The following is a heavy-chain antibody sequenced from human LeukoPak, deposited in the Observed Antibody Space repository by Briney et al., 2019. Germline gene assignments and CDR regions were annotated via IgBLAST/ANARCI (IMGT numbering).Heavy chain of an antibody. D-gene: IGHD2-21*02. V-gene: IGHV4-4*07. J-gene: IGHJ4*02. Sequence: KTSETLSLTCTVSGGSISSYYWSWIRQPAGKGLEGIGRIYTSGSTNYNPSLKSRVTMSVDTSKHQFSLEPSSVTAADTAVYYCARDARIYCGGDCYSTGFDYWGQGTLVTVSS. CDR1: GGSISSYY. CDR3: ARDARIYCGGDCYSTGFDY. CDR2: IYTSGST.